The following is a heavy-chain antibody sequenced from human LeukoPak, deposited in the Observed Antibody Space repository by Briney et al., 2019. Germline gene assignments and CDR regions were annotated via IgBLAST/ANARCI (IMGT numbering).Heavy chain of an antibody. V-gene: IGHV4-59*01. CDR1: GGSSSSYY. CDR2: IYYSGST. J-gene: IGHJ4*02. Sequence: SETLSLTCTVSGGSSSSYYWSWIRQPPGKGLEWIGYIYYSGSTNYNPSLKSRVTISVDTSKNQFSLKLSSVTAADTAVYYCARMTNWGQGTLVTVSS. CDR3: ARMTN.